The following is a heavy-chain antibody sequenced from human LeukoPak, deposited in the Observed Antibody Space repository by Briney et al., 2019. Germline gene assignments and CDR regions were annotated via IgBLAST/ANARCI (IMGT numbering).Heavy chain of an antibody. J-gene: IGHJ4*02. V-gene: IGHV1-2*02. Sequence: ASVKVSCKASGYTFTGYYIHWVRQAPGPGLEYMGWLNANSGATDYAQKFQGRVTMTRDTSISTAYMELSRLTSDDTAVYYCARAAASAPFDYWGQGALVTVSP. CDR1: GYTFTGYY. D-gene: IGHD6-25*01. CDR2: LNANSGAT. CDR3: ARAAASAPFDY.